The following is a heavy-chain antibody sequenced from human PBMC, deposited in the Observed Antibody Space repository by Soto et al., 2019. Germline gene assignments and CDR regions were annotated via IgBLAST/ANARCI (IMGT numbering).Heavy chain of an antibody. V-gene: IGHV4-39*01. CDR3: ARQGGYCSSISCYQSWLDL. CDR1: GGSISSGGYY. J-gene: IGHJ5*02. Sequence: SETLSLTCTVSGGSISSGGYYWSWIRQHPGKGLEWIGYIYYSGSTYYNPSLKSRVTISVDRSKNQFSLNLSLVTAADTALFYCARQGGYCSSISCYQSWLDLWGQGTTVTVS. CDR2: IYYSGST. D-gene: IGHD2-2*01.